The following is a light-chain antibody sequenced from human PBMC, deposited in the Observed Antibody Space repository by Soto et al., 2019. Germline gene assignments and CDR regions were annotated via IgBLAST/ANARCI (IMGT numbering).Light chain of an antibody. CDR2: EVT. J-gene: IGLJ3*02. CDR3: SSYTSSSTLV. CDR1: SSDVGAYNY. V-gene: IGLV2-14*01. Sequence: QSVLTQPASVSGSPGQSITISCTGTSSDVGAYNYVSWYRQHPGKAPKLMIYEVTNRPSGVSNRFSGSKSGSTASLTISGLQAEDEADYYCSSYTSSSTLVFGGGTQLTV.